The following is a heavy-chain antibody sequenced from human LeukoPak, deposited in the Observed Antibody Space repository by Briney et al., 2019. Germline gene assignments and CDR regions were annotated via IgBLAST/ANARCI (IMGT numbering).Heavy chain of an antibody. CDR3: ATARLTLIETWFDP. Sequence: GGSLRLSCAASGFTFSSSAMSWVRQVPGKGLEWVSAISNNGGYTYYADSVRGRFTISRDNSKSTTYLQMNSLRAEDTAVFYCATARLTLIETWFDPWGQGTLVTVSS. D-gene: IGHD3-22*01. CDR2: ISNNGGYT. CDR1: GFTFSSSA. V-gene: IGHV3-23*01. J-gene: IGHJ5*02.